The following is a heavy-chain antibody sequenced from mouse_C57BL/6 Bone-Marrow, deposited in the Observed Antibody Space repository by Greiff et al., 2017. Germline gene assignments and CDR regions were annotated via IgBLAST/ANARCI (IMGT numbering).Heavy chain of an antibody. D-gene: IGHD2-2*01. V-gene: IGHV3-6*01. Sequence: VQLKESGPGLVKPSQSLSLTCSVTGYSITSGYYWNWIRQFPGNKLEWMGYISYDGSNNYNPSLKNRISITRDTSKNQFFLKLNSVTTEDTATYYCARGEGLLWFSWFAYWGQGTLVTVSA. J-gene: IGHJ3*01. CDR1: GYSITSGYY. CDR2: ISYDGSN. CDR3: ARGEGLLWFSWFAY.